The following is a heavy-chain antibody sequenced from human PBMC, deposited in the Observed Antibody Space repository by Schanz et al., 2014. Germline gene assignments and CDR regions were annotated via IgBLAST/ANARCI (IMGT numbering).Heavy chain of an antibody. V-gene: IGHV3-66*04. D-gene: IGHD2-2*02. CDR1: GFTVSSNY. J-gene: IGHJ6*02. CDR3: AKHLYQYNYYGMDV. Sequence: VQLVESGGGVVQPGRSLRLSCAASGFTVSSNYMSWVRQAPGKGLEWVSVIYSGGSTYYADSVKGRFTISRDNSKNTLSLQLNSLRADDTAVYYCAKHLYQYNYYGMDVWGQGTTVTVSS. CDR2: IYSGGST.